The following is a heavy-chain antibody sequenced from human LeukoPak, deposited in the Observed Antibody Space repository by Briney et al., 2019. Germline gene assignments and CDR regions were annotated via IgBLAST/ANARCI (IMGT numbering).Heavy chain of an antibody. CDR3: ARGIPYYDFWSGYYTPLYYFDY. Sequence: PSETLSLTCTVSGGSISSGDYYWSWIRQPPGKGLEWIGYIYYSGSTYYNPSLKSRVTISVDTSKNQFSLKLSSVTAADTAVYYCARGIPYYDFWSGYYTPLYYFDYWAREPWSPSPQ. CDR1: GGSISSGDYY. CDR2: IYYSGST. J-gene: IGHJ4*02. D-gene: IGHD3-3*01. V-gene: IGHV4-30-4*01.